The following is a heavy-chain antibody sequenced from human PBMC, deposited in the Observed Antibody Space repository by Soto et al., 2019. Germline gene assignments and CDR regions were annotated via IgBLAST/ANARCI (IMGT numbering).Heavy chain of an antibody. CDR1: GGSISSSSYY. V-gene: IGHV4-39*01. D-gene: IGHD6-19*01. J-gene: IGHJ1*01. Sequence: SETLSLTCTVSGGSISSSSYYWGWIRQPPGKGLEWIGSIYYSGSTYYNPSLKSRVTISVDTSKNQFSLKLSSVTAADTAVYYCAAPSASYSSGWYERTSAEYFQHWGQGTLVTVSS. CDR3: AAPSASYSSGWYERTSAEYFQH. CDR2: IYYSGST.